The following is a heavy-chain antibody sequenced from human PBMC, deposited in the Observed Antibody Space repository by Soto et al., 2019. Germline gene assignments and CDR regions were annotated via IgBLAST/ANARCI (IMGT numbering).Heavy chain of an antibody. CDR1: GYTFTSYG. D-gene: IGHD2-15*01. CDR2: ISAYNGNT. Sequence: ASVKVSCKASGYTFTSYGISWVRQAPGQGLEWMGWISAYNGNTNYAQKLQGRVTMTTDTSTSTAYMELRSLRSDDTAVYYCARVYIVVVVAATEWLDPWGQGTLVTVSS. J-gene: IGHJ5*02. CDR3: ARVYIVVVVAATEWLDP. V-gene: IGHV1-18*01.